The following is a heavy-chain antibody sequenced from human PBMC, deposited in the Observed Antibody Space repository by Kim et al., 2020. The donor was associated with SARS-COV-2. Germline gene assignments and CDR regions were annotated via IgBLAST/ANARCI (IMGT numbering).Heavy chain of an antibody. V-gene: IGHV4-39*02. J-gene: IGHJ6*02. CDR3: ARDYSSSWRYYYYYGMDV. Sequence: SRVTISVDTSKNQFSLKLSSVTAADTAVYYCARDYSSSWRYYYYYGMDVWGQGTTVTVSS. D-gene: IGHD6-13*01.